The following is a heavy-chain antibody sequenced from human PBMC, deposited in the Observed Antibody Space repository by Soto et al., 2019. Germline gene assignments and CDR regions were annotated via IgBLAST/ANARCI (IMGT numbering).Heavy chain of an antibody. CDR2: LSGSGSLS. D-gene: IGHD2-15*01. CDR3: ARDRGGALDS. J-gene: IGHJ4*02. Sequence: EVLLLESGGGLVQPGGSLRLSCAASGFTFNTFAMTWVRQAPGKGLEWVSALSGSGSLSYYADSVKGRFTISRDNSKNTMYLQMNNLRVDETAVYFFARDRGGALDSWGQGTLVIVSS. V-gene: IGHV3-23*01. CDR1: GFTFNTFA.